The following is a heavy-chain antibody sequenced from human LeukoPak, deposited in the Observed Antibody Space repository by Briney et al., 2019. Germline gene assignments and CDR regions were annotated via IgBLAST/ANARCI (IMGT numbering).Heavy chain of an antibody. CDR3: ARSGSGYSYGSADYYYYYMDV. V-gene: IGHV1-18*01. Sequence: ASVKVSCKASGYTFTSYGISWVRQAPGQGLEWMGWISAYNGNTNYAQKLQGRVTMTTDTSTSTAYMELRSLRSDDTAVYYCARSGSGYSYGSADYYYYYMDVWGKGTTVTVSS. D-gene: IGHD5-18*01. CDR2: ISAYNGNT. J-gene: IGHJ6*03. CDR1: GYTFTSYG.